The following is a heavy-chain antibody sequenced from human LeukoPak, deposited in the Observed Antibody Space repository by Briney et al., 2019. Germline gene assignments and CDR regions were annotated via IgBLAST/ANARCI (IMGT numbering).Heavy chain of an antibody. Sequence: PGGSLRLSCAASGFSSSDYYMHWVRQAPGKGLEWIGSIYYSGSTYYNPSLKSRVTISVDTSKNQFSLKLSSVTAADTAVYYCARLPGLAAPYWGQGTLVTVSS. J-gene: IGHJ4*02. V-gene: IGHV4-39*01. D-gene: IGHD6-6*01. CDR2: IYYSGST. CDR1: GFSSSDYY. CDR3: ARLPGLAAPY.